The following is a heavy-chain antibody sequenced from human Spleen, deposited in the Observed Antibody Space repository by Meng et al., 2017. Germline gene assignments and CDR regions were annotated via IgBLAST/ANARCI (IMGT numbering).Heavy chain of an antibody. CDR1: GGSISSSSYY. Sequence: GSLRLSCTVSGGSISSSSYYWGWIRQPPGKGLEWIGSIYYSGSTYYNPSLKSRVTISVDTSKNQFSLKLSSVTAADTAVYYCARLRTDAFDIWGQGTMVTVSS. CDR2: IYYSGST. CDR3: ARLRTDAFDI. V-gene: IGHV4-39*07. J-gene: IGHJ3*02.